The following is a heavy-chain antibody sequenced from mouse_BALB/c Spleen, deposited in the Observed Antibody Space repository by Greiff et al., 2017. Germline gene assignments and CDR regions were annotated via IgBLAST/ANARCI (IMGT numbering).Heavy chain of an antibody. V-gene: IGHV1-69*02. CDR1: GYTFTSYW. D-gene: IGHD2-14*01. CDR2: IYPSDSYT. CDR3: TRDYYRYDKSFAMDY. Sequence: VQLQQPGAELVRPGASVKLSCKASGYTFTSYWINWVKQRPGQGLEWIGNIYPSDSYTNYNQKFKDKATLTVDKSSSTAYMQLSSPTSEDSAVYYCTRDYYRYDKSFAMDYWGQGTSVTVSS. J-gene: IGHJ4*01.